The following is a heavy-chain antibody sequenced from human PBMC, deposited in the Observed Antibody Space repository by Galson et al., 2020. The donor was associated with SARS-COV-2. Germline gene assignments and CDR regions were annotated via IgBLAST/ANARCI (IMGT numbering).Heavy chain of an antibody. CDR1: GFTFTSSA. J-gene: IGHJ3*01. D-gene: IGHD2-2*01. CDR3: AAPSCSSTSCYDALDL. Sequence: SVKVSCKASGFTFTSSAVQWVRQARGQRLEWIGWIVVGSGNTNYAQKFQERVTITRDMSTSTAYMELSSLISKDTAVDYGAAPSCSSTSCYDALDLWVQGTIVTVSS. V-gene: IGHV1-58*01. CDR2: IVVGSGNT.